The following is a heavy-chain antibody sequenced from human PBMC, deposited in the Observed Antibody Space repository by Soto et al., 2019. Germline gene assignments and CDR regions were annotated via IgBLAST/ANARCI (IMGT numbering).Heavy chain of an antibody. J-gene: IGHJ3*01. V-gene: IGHV6-1*01. CDR3: ALYALAYPTLIRQSFDS. D-gene: IGHD3-16*01. CDR1: GDSVSSNTAA. CDR2: TYYRSKWYN. Sequence: PSQTLSLTCAISGDSVSSNTAAWNWIRQSPSRGLEWLGRTYYRSKWYNEYAVSVNSRITINPDASKNQFSLHLNSVTPEDTAVYYCALYALAYPTLIRQSFDSLCQGAMVTVSS.